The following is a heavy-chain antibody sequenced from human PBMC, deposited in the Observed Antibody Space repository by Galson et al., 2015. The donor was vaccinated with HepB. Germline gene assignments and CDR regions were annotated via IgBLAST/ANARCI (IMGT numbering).Heavy chain of an antibody. J-gene: IGHJ4*02. CDR3: TTFLEMTTVQY. Sequence: SLRLSCAASGFTFRNAWMSWVRQAPGKGLEWVGRITKKSEGGTTDYAAPVKGRFTISRDDSKNTLYLVMNSLKTEDTALYYCTTFLEMTTVQYWGQGTLVTVSS. CDR1: GFTFRNAW. CDR2: ITKKSEGGTT. D-gene: IGHD4-11*01. V-gene: IGHV3-15*01.